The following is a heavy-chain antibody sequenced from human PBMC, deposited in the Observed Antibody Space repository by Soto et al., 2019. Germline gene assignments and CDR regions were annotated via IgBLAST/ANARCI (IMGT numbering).Heavy chain of an antibody. CDR1: GGSISSYY. J-gene: IGHJ4*02. CDR2: IYYSGST. V-gene: IGHV4-59*01. D-gene: IGHD3-16*01. CDR3: ARETYLTGLFDY. Sequence: QVQLQESGPGLVKPSETLSLTCTVSGGSISSYYWSWIRQPPGKGLEWIGYIYYSGSTNYNPSLKRRVTVSVETSKNQFSLKRSSVTAADTAVYYCARETYLTGLFDYWGQGTLVTVSS.